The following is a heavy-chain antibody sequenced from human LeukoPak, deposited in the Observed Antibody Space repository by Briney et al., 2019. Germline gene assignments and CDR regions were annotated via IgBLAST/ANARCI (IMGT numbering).Heavy chain of an antibody. J-gene: IGHJ4*02. CDR1: GFTFSSYW. CDR3: ARDYVWGTDNPDY. CDR2: INQDGRET. D-gene: IGHD3-16*01. Sequence: GGSLRLSCVASGFTFSSYWMSWFRQSPGKGLEWLGNINQDGRETYYVDSVKGRFTISRDNAKNSLYLQMSSLRAEDTALYYCARDYVWGTDNPDYWGQGTLVTVSS. V-gene: IGHV3-7*01.